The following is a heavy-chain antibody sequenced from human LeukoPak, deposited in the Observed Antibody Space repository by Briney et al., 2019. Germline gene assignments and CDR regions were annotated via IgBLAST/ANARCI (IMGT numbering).Heavy chain of an antibody. CDR1: GGSISSGGSY. D-gene: IGHD2-8*01. V-gene: IGHV4-31*03. Sequence: SETLSLTRTVSGGSISSGGSYWSWIRQHPGKGLEWIGYIYYSGSTYYNPSLKSRVTISVDTSKNQFSLKLSSVTAADTAVYYCARDLRYCTNGVCWTPFFAYWGQGTLVTVSS. CDR3: ARDLRYCTNGVCWTPFFAY. J-gene: IGHJ4*02. CDR2: IYYSGST.